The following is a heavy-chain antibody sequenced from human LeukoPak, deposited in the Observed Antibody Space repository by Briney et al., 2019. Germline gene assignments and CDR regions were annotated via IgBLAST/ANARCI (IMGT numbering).Heavy chain of an antibody. Sequence: PGTSLSLSCAASGFTFNKYAMSWVRQAPEKRLEWVSSVSIGGGSREYADSVKGRFTISRDNSQNTLYLQLNSLRVEDTAVYYCAKLSTYGDSTEDHWGQGTLVTVSS. CDR3: AKLSTYGDSTEDH. J-gene: IGHJ4*02. D-gene: IGHD4-17*01. CDR2: VSIGGGSR. CDR1: GFTFNKYA. V-gene: IGHV3-23*01.